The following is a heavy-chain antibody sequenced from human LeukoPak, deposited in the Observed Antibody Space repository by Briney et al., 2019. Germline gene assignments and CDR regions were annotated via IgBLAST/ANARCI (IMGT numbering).Heavy chain of an antibody. Sequence: GGSLRLSCAASEFTFSSYAMSWVRQAPGKGLEWVSSISGSGGSTYYADSVKGRFTISRDNSKSTLYLQMNSLRAGDTALYYCAKAGYINYYAYYHMDVWGKGTTVTVSS. D-gene: IGHD3-9*01. CDR2: ISGSGGST. J-gene: IGHJ6*03. CDR1: EFTFSSYA. V-gene: IGHV3-23*01. CDR3: AKAGYINYYAYYHMDV.